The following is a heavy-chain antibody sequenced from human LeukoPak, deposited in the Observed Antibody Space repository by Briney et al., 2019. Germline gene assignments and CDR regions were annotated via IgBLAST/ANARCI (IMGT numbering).Heavy chain of an antibody. CDR1: GFTFSSYW. J-gene: IGHJ1*01. Sequence: GGSLRLSCAAFGFTFSSYWMSWVRQAPGKGLEWVANIKQDGSEKYYVDSVKGRFTISRDNAKNSLYLQMNSLRAEDTAVYYSSLEGSSWYRYFQHWGQGTLVTVSS. V-gene: IGHV3-7*05. CDR2: IKQDGSEK. D-gene: IGHD6-13*01. CDR3: SLEGSSWYRYFQH.